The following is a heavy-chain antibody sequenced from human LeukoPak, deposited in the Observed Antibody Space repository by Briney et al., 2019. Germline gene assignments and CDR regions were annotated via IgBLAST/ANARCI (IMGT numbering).Heavy chain of an antibody. V-gene: IGHV3-21*04. CDR3: AKDRIAAAGTVDY. CDR2: ISSSSSYI. D-gene: IGHD6-13*01. CDR1: GFTFSSYS. J-gene: IGHJ4*02. Sequence: GGSLRLSCAASGFTFSSYSMNWVRQAPGKGLEWVSSISSSSSYIYYADSVKGRFTISRDNSKNTLYLQMNSLRAEDTAIYYCAKDRIAAAGTVDYWGQGTLVTVSS.